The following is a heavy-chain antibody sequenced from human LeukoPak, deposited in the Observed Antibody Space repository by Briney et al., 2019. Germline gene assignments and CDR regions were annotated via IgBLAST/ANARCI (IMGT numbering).Heavy chain of an antibody. CDR2: ISSSSSYI. D-gene: IGHD6-13*01. CDR1: GFTFSSYS. Sequence: GGSLRLSCAASGFTFSSYSMNWVRQAPGKGLEWVSSISSSSSYIYYADSVKGRFTTSRDNAKNSLYLQMNSLRAEDTAVYYCARVGAAAGPNDYWGQGTLVTVSS. V-gene: IGHV3-21*01. CDR3: ARVGAAAGPNDY. J-gene: IGHJ4*02.